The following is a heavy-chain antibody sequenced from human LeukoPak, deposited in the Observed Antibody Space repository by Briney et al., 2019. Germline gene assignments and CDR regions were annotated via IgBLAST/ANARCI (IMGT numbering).Heavy chain of an antibody. V-gene: IGHV3-21*01. J-gene: IGHJ5*02. CDR2: ISSSSSYI. CDR3: ARAHIVVVPAAITFWFDP. D-gene: IGHD2-2*01. Sequence: GGSLRLSCAASGFTFSSYSMSWVRQAPGKGLEWVSSISSSSSYIYYADSVKGRFTISRDNAKNSLYLQMNSLRAEDTAVYYCARAHIVVVPAAITFWFDPWGQGTLVTVSS. CDR1: GFTFSSYS.